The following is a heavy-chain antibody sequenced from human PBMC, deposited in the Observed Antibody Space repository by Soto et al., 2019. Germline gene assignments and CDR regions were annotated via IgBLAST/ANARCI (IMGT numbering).Heavy chain of an antibody. D-gene: IGHD2-15*01. Sequence: PVGPLRLSCAASGFTFSSYTMNWVRQAPGKGLEWVSAISGSGGSTYYADSVKGRFTISRDNSKNTLYLQMNSLRAEDTAVYYCAKANEVVAATGDAFDIWGQGTMVTVSS. CDR1: GFTFSSYT. CDR2: ISGSGGST. J-gene: IGHJ3*02. CDR3: AKANEVVAATGDAFDI. V-gene: IGHV3-23*01.